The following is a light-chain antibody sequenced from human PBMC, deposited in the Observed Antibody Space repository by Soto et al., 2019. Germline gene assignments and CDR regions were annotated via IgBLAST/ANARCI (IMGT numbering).Light chain of an antibody. CDR3: QQYVSSPCA. CDR2: GAS. Sequence: EIVLAQSPGTLSLSPGESATLSCRASQSVSSSFLAWYQQKAGQAPRLLIYGASRSDTAIPDRFSGSGSGTDFTLTSSRLEPHDFAVYYCQQYVSSPCAFGQGTKVEI. V-gene: IGKV3-20*01. J-gene: IGKJ1*01. CDR1: QSVSSSF.